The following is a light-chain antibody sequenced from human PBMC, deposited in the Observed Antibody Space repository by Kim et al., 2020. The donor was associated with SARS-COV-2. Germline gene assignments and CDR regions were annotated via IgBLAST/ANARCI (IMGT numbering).Light chain of an antibody. CDR3: QAWDSSTDYV. Sequence: SYELTQPPSVSVSPGQTASITCSGDKLGDKYACWYQQKPGQSPVLVIYQDSKRPSGIPERFSGSNSGNTATLTISGTQAMDEADYHCQAWDSSTDYVFG. V-gene: IGLV3-1*01. J-gene: IGLJ1*01. CDR2: QDS. CDR1: KLGDKY.